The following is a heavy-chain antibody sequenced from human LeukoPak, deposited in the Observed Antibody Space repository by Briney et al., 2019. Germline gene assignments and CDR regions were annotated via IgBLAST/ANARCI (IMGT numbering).Heavy chain of an antibody. CDR3: ARLLYDRSGYYWFDP. Sequence: SETLSLTCTVSGGSVSSSSYYWGWIRQPPGKGLEWIGSIYYSGRTYDNPSLKSRVTMSVDTSKNQFSLKLSSVTAADTAVYYCARLLYDRSGYYWFDPWGQGTLVTVSS. CDR1: GGSVSSSSYY. CDR2: IYYSGRT. J-gene: IGHJ5*02. V-gene: IGHV4-39*01. D-gene: IGHD3-22*01.